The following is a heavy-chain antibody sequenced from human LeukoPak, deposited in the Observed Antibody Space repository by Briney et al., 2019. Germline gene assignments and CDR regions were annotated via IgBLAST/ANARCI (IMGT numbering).Heavy chain of an antibody. CDR1: GGSISSYY. D-gene: IGHD5-24*01. CDR3: ARHAFAGWLQSFGAYFDY. CDR2: IYYSGST. V-gene: IGHV4-59*08. J-gene: IGHJ4*02. Sequence: PSQTLSLTCTVSGGSISSYYWSWIRQPPGKGLEWIGYIYYSGSTNYNPSLKSRVTISVDTSKNQFSLKLSSVTAADTAVYYCARHAFAGWLQSFGAYFDYWGQGTLVTVSS.